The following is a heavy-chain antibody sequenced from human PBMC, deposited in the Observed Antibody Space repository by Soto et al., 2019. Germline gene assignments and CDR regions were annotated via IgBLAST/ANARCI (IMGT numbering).Heavy chain of an antibody. CDR2: VYYSGTT. D-gene: IGHD6-13*01. V-gene: IGHV4-59*01. CDR1: GGSISSYY. Sequence: PSETLSLTCTVSGGSISSYYWTWIRQPPGKGLEWVGYVYYSGTTYYNPSLQSRVTISVDTSKNQFSLKVKSVTAADTAIYYCARAGSTWRYFFDYWGQGSLVTVPQ. CDR3: ARAGSTWRYFFDY. J-gene: IGHJ4*02.